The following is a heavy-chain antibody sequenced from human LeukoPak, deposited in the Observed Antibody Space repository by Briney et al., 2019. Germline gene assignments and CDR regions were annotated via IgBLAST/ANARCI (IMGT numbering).Heavy chain of an antibody. D-gene: IGHD5-18*01. CDR3: ARLPYYYGMDV. CDR1: GLTFSNYW. Sequence: GGSLRLSCAASGLTFSNYWMHWVRQAPGKGLEWVSGISWNSGSIGYADSVKGRFTISRDNAKNSLYLQMNSLRAEDTALYYCARLPYYYGMDVWGQGTTVTVSS. V-gene: IGHV3-9*01. J-gene: IGHJ6*02. CDR2: ISWNSGSI.